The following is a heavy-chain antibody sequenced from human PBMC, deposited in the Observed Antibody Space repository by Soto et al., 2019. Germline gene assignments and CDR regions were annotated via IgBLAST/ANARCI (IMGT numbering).Heavy chain of an antibody. CDR3: GTIVRGLKGSRLNFDY. V-gene: IGHV4-59*01. CDR1: GGSISSYY. CDR2: IYYSGST. Sequence: PSETLSLTCTVSGGSISSYYWSWIGQPPGKGLEWIGYIYYSGSTNYNPSLKSRVTISVDTSKNQFSLKLSSVTAADTAVYYCGTIVRGLKGSRLNFDYWGQGTLVSVSS. D-gene: IGHD3-10*01. J-gene: IGHJ4*02.